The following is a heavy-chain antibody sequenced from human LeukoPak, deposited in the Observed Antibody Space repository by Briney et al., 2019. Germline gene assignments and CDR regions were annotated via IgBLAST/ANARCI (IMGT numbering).Heavy chain of an antibody. CDR3: ARGKQWLALD. J-gene: IGHJ4*02. CDR1: GYTFTGYY. D-gene: IGHD6-19*01. V-gene: IGHV1-2*04. CDR2: INPNSGGK. Sequence: GASVKVSCKASGYTFTGYYMHWVRQAPGQGLEWMGWINPNSGGKNYAQKFQGWVTTTRDTSISTAYMELSRLRSDDTAVYYCARGKQWLALDWGQGTLVTVSS.